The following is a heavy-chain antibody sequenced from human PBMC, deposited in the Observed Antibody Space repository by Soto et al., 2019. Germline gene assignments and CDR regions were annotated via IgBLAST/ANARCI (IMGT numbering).Heavy chain of an antibody. J-gene: IGHJ6*02. D-gene: IGHD1-26*01. CDR3: ARCRVGAGKYYYYGMDV. V-gene: IGHV1-69*01. CDR1: GGTFSSYA. CDR2: IIPIFGTA. Sequence: QVQLVQSGAEVKKPGSSVKVSCKASGGTFSSYAISWVRQAPGQGLEWMGGIIPIFGTANYAQKFQGRVTITADESTSTAYMELSSLRSEDTAVYYWARCRVGAGKYYYYGMDVWGQGTTVTVSS.